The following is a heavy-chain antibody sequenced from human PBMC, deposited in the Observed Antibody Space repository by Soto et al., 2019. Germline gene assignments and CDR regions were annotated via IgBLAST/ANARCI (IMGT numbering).Heavy chain of an antibody. V-gene: IGHV3-30*18. D-gene: IGHD6-19*01. J-gene: IGHJ4*02. CDR3: AKAPGGVAATGVDY. CDR1: GFTFSSYG. CDR2: ISYDGSNK. Sequence: GSLRLSCAASGFTFSSYGMHWVRQAPGKGLEWVAVISYDGSNKYYADSVKGRFTISRDNSKNTLYLQMNSLRAEDTAVYYCAKAPGGVAATGVDYWGQGTLVTVSS.